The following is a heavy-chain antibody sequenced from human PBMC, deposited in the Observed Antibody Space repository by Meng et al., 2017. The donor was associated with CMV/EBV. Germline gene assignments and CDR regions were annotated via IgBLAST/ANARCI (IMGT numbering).Heavy chain of an antibody. Sequence: GALRLSCAASGFTFSSYAMSWVRQAPGKGLEWVSAISGSGGSTYYADSVKGRFTISRDNSKNTLYLQMNSLRAEDTAVYCCAKDYDSSGLGAYCFDYWGQGTLVTVSS. CDR3: AKDYDSSGLGAYCFDY. CDR2: ISGSGGST. V-gene: IGHV3-23*01. CDR1: GFTFSSYA. D-gene: IGHD3-22*01. J-gene: IGHJ4*02.